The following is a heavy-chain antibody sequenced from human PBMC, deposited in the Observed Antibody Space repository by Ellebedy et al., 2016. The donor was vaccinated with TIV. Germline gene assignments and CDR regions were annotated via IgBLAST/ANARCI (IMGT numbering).Heavy chain of an antibody. J-gene: IGHJ4*02. D-gene: IGHD3-22*01. CDR1: GGSFSGYY. CDR2: INHRGST. CDR3: TRSSRTSTYYYPLGY. V-gene: IGHV4-34*01. Sequence: SQTLSLTCAFYGGSFSGYYWSWIRQPPGKGLEWIGEINHRGSTNYNPSLKSRVTISVDTSKNQFSLKLSSVTAAETAVYYCTRSSRTSTYYYPLGYWGQGTLVTVSS.